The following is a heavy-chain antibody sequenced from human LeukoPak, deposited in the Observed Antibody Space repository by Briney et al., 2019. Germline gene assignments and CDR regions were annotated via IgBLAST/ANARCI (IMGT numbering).Heavy chain of an antibody. V-gene: IGHV4-34*01. J-gene: IGHJ4*02. CDR3: ARGGDCSGGSCYAY. CDR2: INHSGST. CDR1: GGSFSGYY. D-gene: IGHD2-15*01. Sequence: SETLSLTCAVYGGSFSGYYWSWIRQPPGKGLEWIGEINHSGSTNYNPPLKSRVTISVDTSKNQFSLKLSSVTAADTAVYYCARGGDCSGGSCYAYWGQGTLVTVSS.